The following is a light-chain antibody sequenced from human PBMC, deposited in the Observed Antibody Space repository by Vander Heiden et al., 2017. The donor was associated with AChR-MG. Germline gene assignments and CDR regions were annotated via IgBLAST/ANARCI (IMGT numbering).Light chain of an antibody. Sequence: QLLLTQSPSASASLGASVKLTCTLSSGHSSYALVWHQQQPEKGPRYLMKINSDGSHSKGDGIPDRFSGSSSGAERYLTISSLQSEDEADYYCQTWGTGFWVFGGGTKLTVL. CDR3: QTWGTGFWV. J-gene: IGLJ3*02. V-gene: IGLV4-69*01. CDR2: INSDGSH. CDR1: SGHSSYA.